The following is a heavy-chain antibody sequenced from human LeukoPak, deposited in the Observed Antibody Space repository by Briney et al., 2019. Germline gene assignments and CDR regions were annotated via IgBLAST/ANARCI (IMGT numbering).Heavy chain of an antibody. CDR3: ARDRVRFNWSDP. CDR1: GGTFSSYA. J-gene: IGHJ5*02. D-gene: IGHD5/OR15-5a*01. CDR2: IIPIFGTA. V-gene: IGHV1-69*06. Sequence: SVKVSCKASGGTFSSYAISWVRQAPGQGLEWMGGIIPIFGTANYAQKFQGRVTITADKSTSTAYMELRSLRSDDTAVYYCARDRVRFNWSDPWGQGTLVTVSS.